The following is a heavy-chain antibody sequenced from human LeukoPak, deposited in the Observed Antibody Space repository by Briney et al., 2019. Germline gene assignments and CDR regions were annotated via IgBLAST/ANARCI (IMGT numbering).Heavy chain of an antibody. V-gene: IGHV3-30-3*01. CDR3: AKDRIVGVISGIDY. D-gene: IGHD3-22*01. CDR1: GFTFSSYA. CDR2: ISYDGSNK. Sequence: PGGSLRLSCAASGFTFSSYAMHWVRQAPGKGLEWVAVISYDGSNKYYADSVKGRFTISRDNSKNTMYLQMNSLRAEDTAVYYCAKDRIVGVISGIDYWGRGTLVTVSS. J-gene: IGHJ4*02.